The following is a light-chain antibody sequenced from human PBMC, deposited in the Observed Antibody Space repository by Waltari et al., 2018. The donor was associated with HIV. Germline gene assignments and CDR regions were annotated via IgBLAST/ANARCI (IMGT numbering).Light chain of an antibody. CDR3: ASYGDTNRVL. CDR2: EVN. V-gene: IGLV2-8*01. J-gene: IGLJ6*01. CDR1: SSDVGGYEY. Sequence: QSALTQPPSASGSLGQSVTISCTGTSSDVGGYEYVPWYQHHPDKAPKLIIYEVNKRPSGVPERFSGSKSDNTASLTVAGRQDDDEAHYYCASYGDTNRVLFGGGTRVTVL.